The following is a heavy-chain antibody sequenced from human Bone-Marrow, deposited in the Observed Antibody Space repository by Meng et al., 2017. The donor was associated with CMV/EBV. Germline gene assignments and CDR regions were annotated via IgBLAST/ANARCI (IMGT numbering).Heavy chain of an antibody. V-gene: IGHV3-33*01. CDR1: GFIFSSYG. CDR3: ARELRFLEGYYYYGLDV. CDR2: IWYDGSNK. Sequence: GESLKISCAASGFIFSSYGMHWVRQAPGKGLEWVAVIWYDGSNKYYADSVKGRFTISRDNAKNSLYLQMNSLRAEDAAVYYCARELRFLEGYYYYGLDVWGQGTTVTVSS. J-gene: IGHJ6*02. D-gene: IGHD3-3*01.